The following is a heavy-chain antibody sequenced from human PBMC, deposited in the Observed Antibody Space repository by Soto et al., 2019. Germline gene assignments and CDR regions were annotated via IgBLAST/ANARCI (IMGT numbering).Heavy chain of an antibody. J-gene: IGHJ6*02. CDR2: IIPIFGTA. CDR3: ASRSQVVAAMDV. V-gene: IGHV1-69*13. D-gene: IGHD2-15*01. CDR1: GGTFSSYA. Sequence: SVKVSCKASGGTFSSYAISWVRQAPGQGLEWMGGIIPIFGTANYAQKFQGRVTSTGDESTSTAYMELSSLRSEDTAVHSCASRSQVVAAMDVWGQGTTVTVSS.